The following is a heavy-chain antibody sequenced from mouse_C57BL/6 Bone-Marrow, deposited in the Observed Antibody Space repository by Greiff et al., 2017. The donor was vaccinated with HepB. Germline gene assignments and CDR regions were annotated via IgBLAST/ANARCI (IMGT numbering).Heavy chain of an antibody. CDR1: GFSLTSYG. J-gene: IGHJ4*01. V-gene: IGHV2-2*01. Sequence: QVQLQQSGPGLVQPSQSLSITCTVSGFSLTSYGVHWVRQSPGKGLEWLGVIWSGGSTDSNAAFISRLSISKDNSKSQVFFKMNSLQADDTAIYYCAQLGGFGYAMDYWGQGTSVTVSS. CDR2: IWSGGST. CDR3: AQLGGFGYAMDY.